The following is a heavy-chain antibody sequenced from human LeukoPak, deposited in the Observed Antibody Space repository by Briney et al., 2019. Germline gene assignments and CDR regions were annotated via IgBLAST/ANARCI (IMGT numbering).Heavy chain of an antibody. Sequence: PGRSLRLSCAASGFTFDDYAMHWVRQAPGKGLEWVSGISWNSGSIGYADSVKGRFTISRDNAKNSLYLQMNSLRAEDTALYYCAKALSPGVFDYWGQGTLVTVSS. J-gene: IGHJ4*02. V-gene: IGHV3-9*01. CDR1: GFTFDDYA. D-gene: IGHD7-27*01. CDR3: AKALSPGVFDY. CDR2: ISWNSGSI.